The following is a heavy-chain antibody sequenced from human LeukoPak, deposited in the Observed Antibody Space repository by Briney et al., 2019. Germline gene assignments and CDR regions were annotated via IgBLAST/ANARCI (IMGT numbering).Heavy chain of an antibody. Sequence: REASVKVSCKASGYTFNHYDVNWVRQAPGQRLEWMGWMNPKSGTRVYAQKFQGRVTMTSDSYINTAYMELTSLTSDDTAVHYCAKGLRSDFWGQGTLVIVSS. J-gene: IGHJ4*02. CDR3: AKGLRSDF. D-gene: IGHD3-16*02. CDR2: MNPKSGTR. CDR1: GYTFNHYD. V-gene: IGHV1-8*01.